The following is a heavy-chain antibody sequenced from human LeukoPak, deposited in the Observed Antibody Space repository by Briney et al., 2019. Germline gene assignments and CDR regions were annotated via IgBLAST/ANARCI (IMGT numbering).Heavy chain of an antibody. Sequence: GGSLRLSCAASGFTFSSYWMHWVRQAPGKGLVWVSRINSDGSSTSYADSVKGRFIISRDNVKNTLYLQMNSLRAEDTAVYYCARAMATVYYMDVWGKGTTVTVSS. CDR2: INSDGSST. CDR1: GFTFSSYW. V-gene: IGHV3-74*01. J-gene: IGHJ6*03. D-gene: IGHD3-10*01. CDR3: ARAMATVYYMDV.